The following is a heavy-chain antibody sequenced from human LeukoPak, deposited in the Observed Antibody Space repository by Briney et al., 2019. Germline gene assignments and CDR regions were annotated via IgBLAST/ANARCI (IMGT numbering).Heavy chain of an antibody. V-gene: IGHV3-73*01. J-gene: IGHJ4*02. Sequence: GGSMRLSCVAYGFTFSGSAIHWVSQASGKGRESVGHIRSKTNNYATAYAASVKGRFTISRDDSKNTAYLQMSSLETEDTAIYYCTKPRGYGSGTYYDYWGQGTLVTVSS. CDR2: IRSKTNNYAT. D-gene: IGHD3-10*01. CDR3: TKPRGYGSGTYYDY. CDR1: GFTFSGSA.